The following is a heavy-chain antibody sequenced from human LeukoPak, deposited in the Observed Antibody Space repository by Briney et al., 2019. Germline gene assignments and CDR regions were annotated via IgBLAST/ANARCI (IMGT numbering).Heavy chain of an antibody. J-gene: IGHJ6*02. CDR3: ARFQGTYYYYYGMDV. V-gene: IGHV4-59*01. Sequence: SETLSLTCTVSGCSISSYYWSWIRQPPGKGLEWIGYIYYSGSTNYNPSLKSRVTISVDTSKNQFSLKLSSVTAADTAVYYCARFQGTYYYYYGMDVWGQGTTVTVSS. D-gene: IGHD1-14*01. CDR1: GCSISSYY. CDR2: IYYSGST.